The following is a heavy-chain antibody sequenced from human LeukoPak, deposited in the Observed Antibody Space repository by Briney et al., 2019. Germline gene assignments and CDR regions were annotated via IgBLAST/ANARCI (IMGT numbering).Heavy chain of an antibody. V-gene: IGHV3-30*04. D-gene: IGHD1-26*01. CDR1: GFPFNAYA. Sequence: GGSLRLSCAASGFPFNAYALHWVRQAPGKGLEWVAAISYDGRKTHYADSVKGRFTISRDNSKNTLYLQMNSLRAEDTAVYYCARALGGATGYWGQGTLVTVSS. CDR2: ISYDGRKT. J-gene: IGHJ4*02. CDR3: ARALGGATGY.